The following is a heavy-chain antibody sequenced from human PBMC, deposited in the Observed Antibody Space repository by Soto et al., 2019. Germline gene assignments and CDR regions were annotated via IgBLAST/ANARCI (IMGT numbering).Heavy chain of an antibody. Sequence: EVQLLESGGGLVQPGGSLRLSCAASGFTFSSYAMSWVRQAPGKGLEWVSAISGSGGSTYYADSVMGRFTISRDNSKNTLYLQMNSLRAEDTAVYYCASQSSGSYYGHFDYWGQGTLVTVSS. CDR3: ASQSSGSYYGHFDY. CDR1: GFTFSSYA. D-gene: IGHD1-26*01. CDR2: ISGSGGST. V-gene: IGHV3-23*01. J-gene: IGHJ4*02.